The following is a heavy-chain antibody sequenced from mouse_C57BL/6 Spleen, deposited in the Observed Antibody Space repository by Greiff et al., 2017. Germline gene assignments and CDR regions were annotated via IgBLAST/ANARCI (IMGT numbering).Heavy chain of an antibody. CDR1: GYTFTSYW. Sequence: QVQLKQPGAELVMPGASVKLSCKASGYTFTSYWMHWVKQRPGQGLEWIGEIDPSDSYTNYNQKFKGKSTLTVDKSSSTAYMQLSSLTSEDSAVYYCALITTVVVDYWGQGTTLTVSS. J-gene: IGHJ2*01. D-gene: IGHD1-1*01. CDR3: ALITTVVVDY. V-gene: IGHV1-69*01. CDR2: IDPSDSYT.